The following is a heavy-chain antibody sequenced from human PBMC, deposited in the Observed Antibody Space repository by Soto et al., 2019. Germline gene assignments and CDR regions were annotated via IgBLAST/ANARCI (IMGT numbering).Heavy chain of an antibody. Sequence: GGSLRLSCAASGFTFSSYSMNWVRQAPGKGLEWVSYISSSSSTIYYADSVKGRLTISRDNAKNTLSLQMNSLRAEDTAVYHCAKGCRIAVDGTFDCLGQGTRVTVSS. CDR2: ISSSSSTI. CDR3: AKGCRIAVDGTFDC. CDR1: GFTFSSYS. J-gene: IGHJ4*02. V-gene: IGHV3-48*01. D-gene: IGHD6-19*01.